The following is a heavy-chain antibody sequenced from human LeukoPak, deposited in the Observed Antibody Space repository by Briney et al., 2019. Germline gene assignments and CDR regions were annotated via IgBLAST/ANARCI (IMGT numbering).Heavy chain of an antibody. CDR3: ARVGLAYGGGDCPYYFDY. CDR1: GGTFSSYA. CDR2: IIPIFGTA. D-gene: IGHD2-21*02. V-gene: IGHV1-69*05. J-gene: IGHJ4*02. Sequence: ASVKVSCKASGGTFSSYAISWVRQAPGQGLEWMGGIIPIFGTANYAQKFQGRVTITTDESTSTAYMELSSLRSEDTAVYYCARVGLAYGGGDCPYYFDYLCQGTLVTGSS.